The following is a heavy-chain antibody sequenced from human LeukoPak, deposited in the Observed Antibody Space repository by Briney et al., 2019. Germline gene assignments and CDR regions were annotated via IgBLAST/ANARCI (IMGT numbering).Heavy chain of an antibody. CDR1: GFPVSSNY. J-gene: IGHJ5*02. Sequence: PGGSLRLSCAASGFPVSSNYMSWVRPAPGKGLEWVSVIYSGGSTYYADSVKGRFTISRDNSKNTLYLQMNSLRAEDTAVYYCARGVTMIGRLRFDPWGQGTLVTVSS. D-gene: IGHD3-22*01. CDR2: IYSGGST. CDR3: ARGVTMIGRLRFDP. V-gene: IGHV3-53*01.